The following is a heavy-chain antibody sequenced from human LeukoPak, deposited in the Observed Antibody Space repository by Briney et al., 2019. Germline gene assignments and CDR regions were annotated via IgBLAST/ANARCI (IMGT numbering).Heavy chain of an antibody. V-gene: IGHV1-2*02. D-gene: IGHD3-22*01. J-gene: IGHJ4*02. CDR2: INPNSGGT. Sequence: ASVKVSCKASGYTFTGYYMHWVRQAPGQGLEWMGWINPNSGGTNYAQKFQGRVTMTRDTSISTAYMELSRLRSDDAAVYYCARVIVGELSSGYCYYVDYWGQGTLVTVSS. CDR3: ARVIVGELSSGYCYYVDY. CDR1: GYTFTGYY.